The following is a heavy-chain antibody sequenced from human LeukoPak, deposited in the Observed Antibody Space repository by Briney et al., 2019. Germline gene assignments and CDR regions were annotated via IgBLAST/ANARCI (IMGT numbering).Heavy chain of an antibody. V-gene: IGHV3-64*02. CDR2: ISGDGARS. Sequence: SGGSLRLSCAGSGFTFSNYSFHWIRQAPGKGLQYVSVISGDGARSFYAESVKGRFTISRDISKNTLYLQMNSLRVEDTAVYYCAREDYMDVWGKGTTSSSP. J-gene: IGHJ6*03. CDR1: GFTFSNYS. CDR3: AREDYMDV.